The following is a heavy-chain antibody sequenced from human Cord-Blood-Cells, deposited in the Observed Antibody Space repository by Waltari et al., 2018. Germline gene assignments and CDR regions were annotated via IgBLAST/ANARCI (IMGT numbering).Heavy chain of an antibody. V-gene: IGHV3-21*01. CDR3: ARGRRSGSYWYFDL. J-gene: IGHJ2*01. D-gene: IGHD1-26*01. CDR2: ISSSSSYI. CDR1: GFTFSSHS. Sequence: EVQLVESVGGLVKPGGSLSLSCAASGFTFSSHSMNWVRQGPGKGMEWVSSISSSSSYIYYADSVKGRFTISRDNAKNSLYLQMNSLRAEDTAVYYCARGRRSGSYWYFDLWGRGTLVTVSS.